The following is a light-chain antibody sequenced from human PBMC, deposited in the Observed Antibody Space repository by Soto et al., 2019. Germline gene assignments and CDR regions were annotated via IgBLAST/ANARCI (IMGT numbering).Light chain of an antibody. CDR1: SSDVGSYNL. CDR2: EVS. CDR3: CSYAGSSTVV. J-gene: IGLJ2*01. Sequence: QSALTQPASVSGSPGQSITISCTGTSSDVGSYNLVSWYQQHPGKAPKLMIYEVSKRPSGGSNRFSGSKSGNTASQTISGLQAEDEADYYCCSYAGSSTVVFGGGTKLTVL. V-gene: IGLV2-23*02.